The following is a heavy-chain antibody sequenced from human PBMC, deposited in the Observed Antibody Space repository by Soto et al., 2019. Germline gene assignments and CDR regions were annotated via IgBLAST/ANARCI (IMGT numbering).Heavy chain of an antibody. Sequence: QITLKESGPTLVKPTQTLTLTCTFSGLSLSTNGVGVGWIRQPPGKALEWLALISWDGDKRYSPSLRSRLTLTEDTTESRAVLPMTNMNPVDTAAYYCARRGDGSYALDYWGQGTLVTVAS. CDR3: ARRGDGSYALDY. V-gene: IGHV2-5*02. J-gene: IGHJ4*02. CDR2: ISWDGDK. CDR1: GLSLSTNGVG. D-gene: IGHD1-26*01.